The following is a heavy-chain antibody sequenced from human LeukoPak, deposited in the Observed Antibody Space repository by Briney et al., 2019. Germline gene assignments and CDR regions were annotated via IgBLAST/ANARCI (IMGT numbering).Heavy chain of an antibody. V-gene: IGHV1-18*01. D-gene: IGHD6-19*01. CDR1: GCTFTSYG. J-gene: IGHJ4*02. CDR3: ARWVGSGWYGDY. Sequence: ASVKVSCKASGCTFTSYGISWVRQAPGQGLEWMGWISGYKGNTNYAQKLQGRVTMTTDTSTSTAYMELRSLRSDDTAVYYCARWVGSGWYGDYWGQGTLVTVSS. CDR2: ISGYKGNT.